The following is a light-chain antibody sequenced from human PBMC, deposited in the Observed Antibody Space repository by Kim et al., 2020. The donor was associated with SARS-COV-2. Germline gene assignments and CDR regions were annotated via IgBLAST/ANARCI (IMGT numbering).Light chain of an antibody. Sequence: TVMTQSPATLSVSPGERATLSCRASQSIRSNLAWYQQKPGQAPRLLIYATSTRAIGIPPRFSGSGSETEFTLTISSLQSEDFGVYYCQQYNSWPPRFTFGPGTKVDIK. J-gene: IGKJ3*01. CDR1: QSIRSN. CDR3: QQYNSWPPRFT. CDR2: ATS. V-gene: IGKV3-15*01.